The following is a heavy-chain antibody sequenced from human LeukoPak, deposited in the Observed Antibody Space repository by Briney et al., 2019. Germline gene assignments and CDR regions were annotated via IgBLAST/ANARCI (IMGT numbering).Heavy chain of an antibody. Sequence: GGSLRLSCAASGFTFNSYWMSWVRQAPGKGLEWAASIKRDGSDTHYVDSVKGRFTISRDNAKNSLFLQMNSLTAEDTALYYCARDAFASGSLDYWGQGNLVTVSS. CDR1: GFTFNSYW. CDR3: ARDAFASGSLDY. V-gene: IGHV3-7*04. D-gene: IGHD3-10*01. CDR2: IKRDGSDT. J-gene: IGHJ4*02.